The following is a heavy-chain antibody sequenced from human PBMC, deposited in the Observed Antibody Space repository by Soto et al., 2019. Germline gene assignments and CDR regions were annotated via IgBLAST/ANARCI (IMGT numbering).Heavy chain of an antibody. CDR3: ARGGSGHIVEDGLDY. Sequence: GASVKVSCKASGYTFTSHYITWVRQAPGQGLEYMGWISAYSGNTDYAQQLQGRVTMTTDTSTSTAYMELRSLTYDDTAVYYCARGGSGHIVEDGLDYWGQGTLVTVSS. CDR1: GYTFTSHY. J-gene: IGHJ4*02. D-gene: IGHD3-22*01. V-gene: IGHV1-18*01. CDR2: ISAYSGNT.